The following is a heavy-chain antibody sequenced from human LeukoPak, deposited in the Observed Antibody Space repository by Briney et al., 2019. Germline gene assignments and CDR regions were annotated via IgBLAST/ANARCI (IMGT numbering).Heavy chain of an antibody. CDR2: IIPIFGTA. D-gene: IGHD6-19*01. J-gene: IGHJ4*02. Sequence: GASVTVSCKASGGTFSSYAISWVRQAPGQGLEWMGGIIPIFGTANYAQKFQGRVTITADEPTSTAYMELSSLRSEDTAVYYCARKSHSGLIDYWGQGTLVTVSS. CDR3: ARKSHSGLIDY. V-gene: IGHV1-69*13. CDR1: GGTFSSYA.